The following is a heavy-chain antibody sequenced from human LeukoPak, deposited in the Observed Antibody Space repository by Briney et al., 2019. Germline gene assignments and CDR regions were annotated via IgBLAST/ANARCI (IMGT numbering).Heavy chain of an antibody. D-gene: IGHD5-24*01. CDR3: ARDYKYAFDN. Sequence: GGSLRLSCAASGFTFSAYSMNWVRQAPGKGLEWISYIVISSGNTKYADSVKGRFTISGDKAKNSLYLQMNSLRVEDTAVYYCARDYKYAFDNWGQGTLVTVSS. CDR2: IVISSGNT. J-gene: IGHJ4*02. CDR1: GFTFSAYS. V-gene: IGHV3-48*01.